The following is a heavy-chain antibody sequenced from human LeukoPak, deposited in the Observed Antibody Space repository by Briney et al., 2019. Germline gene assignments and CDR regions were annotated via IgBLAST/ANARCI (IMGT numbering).Heavy chain of an antibody. V-gene: IGHV3-66*01. D-gene: IGHD3-10*01. Sequence: GGSLRLSCAPSGFIVSSNYMSWVRQAPGKGLEWVSVLYSDGTTNYADSVKGRFIISRDNSKNTLYLQMNSLRVEDTAVYYCARETGRGCISPYFDSWGQGTRVTVSS. CDR2: LYSDGTT. CDR3: ARETGRGCISPYFDS. J-gene: IGHJ4*02. CDR1: GFIVSSNY.